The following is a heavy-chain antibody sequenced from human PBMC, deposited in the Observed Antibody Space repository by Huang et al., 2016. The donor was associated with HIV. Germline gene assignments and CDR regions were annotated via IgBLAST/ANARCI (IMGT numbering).Heavy chain of an antibody. CDR1: GFSFTNCW. J-gene: IGHJ4*02. D-gene: IGHD5-18*01. Sequence: EVQLVQSRAEVKKPGESLKISCKGSGFSFTNCWIGWVRQMPGKGLEWRGIIYPGDSDTTYSPYFRGQVTISAEKSINTAYLQWNSLKASDSAMYYCARPLLGYSNGYYLDYWGQGTLVTVSS. V-gene: IGHV5-51*03. CDR3: ARPLLGYSNGYYLDY. CDR2: IYPGDSDT.